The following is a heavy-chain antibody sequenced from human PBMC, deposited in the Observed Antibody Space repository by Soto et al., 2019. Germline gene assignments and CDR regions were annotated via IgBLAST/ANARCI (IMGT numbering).Heavy chain of an antibody. CDR3: ARDRFPPLIADYGDGMDV. J-gene: IGHJ6*02. CDR2: IYTSGST. V-gene: IGHV4-4*07. Sequence: SETLSLTCTVSGGSISSYYWSWIRQPAGKGLEWIGRIYTSGSTNYNPSLKSRVTMSVDTSKNQFSLKLSSVTAADTAVYYCARDRFPPLIADYGDGMDVWGQGTTVTVSS. CDR1: GGSISSYY. D-gene: IGHD3-10*01.